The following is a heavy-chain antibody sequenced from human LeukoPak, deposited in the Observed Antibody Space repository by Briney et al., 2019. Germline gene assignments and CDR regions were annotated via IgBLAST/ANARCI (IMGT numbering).Heavy chain of an antibody. J-gene: IGHJ4*02. CDR1: GFSLNSYT. V-gene: IGHV3-21*04. D-gene: IGHD3-22*01. CDR3: AKDSSGYYSGLNY. Sequence: GGSLRLSCAASGFSLNSYTMNWVRQAPGRGLGWVSSISMSSTHIYYADSVKGRFTISRDNAKNSLYLQMNSLRAEDTAVYYCAKDSSGYYSGLNYWGQGTLVTVSS. CDR2: ISMSSTHI.